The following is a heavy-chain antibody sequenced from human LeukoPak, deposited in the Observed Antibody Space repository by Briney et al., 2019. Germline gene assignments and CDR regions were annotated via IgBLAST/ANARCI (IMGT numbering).Heavy chain of an antibody. CDR2: ISSSSTYI. CDR3: ASTGPDDYSWGGSH. D-gene: IGHD3-16*01. Sequence: GGPLTLFCAASGFTLNNYSLQWVRPAPGKGLGWVSSISSSSTYIYYADSVKGRFTISRENAKNSLYLQMNRLRREDTAVYYWASTGPDDYSWGGSHWGQGALVTVSS. J-gene: IGHJ4*02. CDR1: GFTLNNYS. V-gene: IGHV3-21*01.